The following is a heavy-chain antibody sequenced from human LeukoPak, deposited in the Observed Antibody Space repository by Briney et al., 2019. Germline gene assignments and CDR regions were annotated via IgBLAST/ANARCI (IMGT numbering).Heavy chain of an antibody. CDR2: ISGSGGST. Sequence: GGSLRLSCAASGFTFSSYAMSWVRQAPGKGLEWVSAISGSGGSTYYADSVKGRFTISRDNSKNTLYLQMNSLRAEDTAVYYCAKDHYYDSNLLPFYYFDYWGQGTLVTVSS. CDR3: AKDHYYDSNLLPFYYFDY. CDR1: GFTFSSYA. D-gene: IGHD3-22*01. J-gene: IGHJ4*02. V-gene: IGHV3-23*01.